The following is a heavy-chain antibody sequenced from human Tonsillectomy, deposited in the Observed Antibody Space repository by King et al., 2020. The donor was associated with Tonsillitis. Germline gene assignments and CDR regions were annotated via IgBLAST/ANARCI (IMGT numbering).Heavy chain of an antibody. Sequence: VQLVESGGGLVQPVGSLRLSCAASGFTFSTYWMHWVRQAPGKGLGWASRINSDGSSTRYADSVKGRFTISRDNAKNTLYLQMNSLRAEDTAVYYCARTFRYCSGGSCYPNWFDPWGQGTLVTVSS. CDR2: INSDGSST. V-gene: IGHV3-74*01. CDR3: ARTFRYCSGGSCYPNWFDP. J-gene: IGHJ5*02. CDR1: GFTFSTYW. D-gene: IGHD2-15*01.